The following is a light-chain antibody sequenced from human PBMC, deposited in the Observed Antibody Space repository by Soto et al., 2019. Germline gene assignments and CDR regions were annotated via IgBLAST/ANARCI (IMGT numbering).Light chain of an antibody. Sequence: QSVRNQPASGYGAPGQSSTISYTEASSDIGGYNHVSWYQQHPGKAPKLIIYEVSARPSGVSNHFFGSKSGNTASLTISGFKVEQKSVYYCSSFSRSSTRYAVGLGTKVTVL. CDR1: SSDIGGYNH. CDR2: EVS. V-gene: IGLV2-23*02. J-gene: IGLJ1*01. CDR3: SSFSRSSTRYA.